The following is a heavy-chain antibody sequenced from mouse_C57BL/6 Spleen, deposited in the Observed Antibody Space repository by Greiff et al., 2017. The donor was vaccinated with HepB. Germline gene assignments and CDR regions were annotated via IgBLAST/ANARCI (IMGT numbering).Heavy chain of an antibody. V-gene: IGHV1-69*01. CDR2: IDPSDSYT. D-gene: IGHD1-1*01. CDR1: GYTFTSYW. CDR3: ARNYYGSDWYFDV. Sequence: QVQLQQPGAELVMPGASVKLSCKASGYTFTSYWMHWVKHRPGQGLEWIGEIDPSDSYTNYNQKFKGKSTLTVDKSSSTAYMQLSSLTSEDSAVYYCARNYYGSDWYFDVWGTGTTVTVSS. J-gene: IGHJ1*03.